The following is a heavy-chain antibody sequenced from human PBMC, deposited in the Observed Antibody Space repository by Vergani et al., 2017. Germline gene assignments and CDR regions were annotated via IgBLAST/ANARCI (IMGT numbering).Heavy chain of an antibody. V-gene: IGHV4-31*03. CDR1: GGSIIRGGYY. D-gene: IGHD1-26*01. Sequence: QVQLHESGPGLVKPSQTLSLTCTVSGGSIIRGGYYWSWIRQLPGKGLEWIGHIYYTGKTYYKPSLKSRVTMSADTSRNQLYLKQSSVTAADTAVYDWARDFGSYYNCFDPLGQGTLVTVSS. CDR3: ARDFGSYYNCFDP. CDR2: IYYTGKT. J-gene: IGHJ5*02.